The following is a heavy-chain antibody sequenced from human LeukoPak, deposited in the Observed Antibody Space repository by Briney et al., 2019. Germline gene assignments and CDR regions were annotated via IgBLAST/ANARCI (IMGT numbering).Heavy chain of an antibody. CDR1: GYTFTSYA. J-gene: IGHJ5*02. V-gene: IGHV1-3*01. Sequence: ASVKVSCKASGYTFTSYAMHWVRQAPGQRLEWMGWINAGNGNTNYSQKFQGRVTITRDTSASTAYMELSSLRSEDTAVYYCASSHGDYGGWFDPWGQGTLVTVSS. CDR2: INAGNGNT. CDR3: ASSHGDYGGWFDP. D-gene: IGHD4-17*01.